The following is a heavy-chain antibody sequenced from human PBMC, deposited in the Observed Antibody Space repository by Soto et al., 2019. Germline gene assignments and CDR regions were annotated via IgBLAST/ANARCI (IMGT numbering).Heavy chain of an antibody. D-gene: IGHD3-10*01. V-gene: IGHV4-39*01. CDR1: CGSSSSRTYY. CDR3: ARLYKYGSGKYGIDL. CDR2: ISYSGST. J-gene: IGHJ6*02. Sequence: PSETLSVTCTVSCGSSSSRTYYWGWIRQPPGKGLEWIGSISYSGSTFYNPSLNSLVTISVDTSKNQFSLKLSSVTAPDTAVYYCARLYKYGSGKYGIDLWGQASTVTVSS.